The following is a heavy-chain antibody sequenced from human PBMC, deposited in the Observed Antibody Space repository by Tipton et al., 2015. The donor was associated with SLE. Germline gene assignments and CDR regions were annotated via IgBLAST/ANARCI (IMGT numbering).Heavy chain of an antibody. J-gene: IGHJ4*02. CDR3: ASGWELSFDY. CDR2: ISYDGSNK. D-gene: IGHD1-26*01. Sequence: SLRLSCAVSGFTFSSYAMHWVRQAPGKGLEWVAVISYDGSNKYYADSVKGRFTISRDNSKNTLYLQMNSLRAEDTAVYYCASGWELSFDYWGQGTLVTVSS. V-gene: IGHV3-30*14. CDR1: GFTFSSYA.